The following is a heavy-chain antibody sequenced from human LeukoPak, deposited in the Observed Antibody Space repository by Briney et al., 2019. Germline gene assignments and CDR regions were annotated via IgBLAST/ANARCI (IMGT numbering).Heavy chain of an antibody. V-gene: IGHV3-7*01. CDR2: INHGGGER. CDR3: VAEYYDFSTGDN. D-gene: IGHD3-3*01. Sequence: PGGSLRLSCAASGFSISHYYMSWVRQAPGKGPEWVANINHGGGERVYVDSVKGRFTISRDNAKNSLYLQMNSLRAEDTAIYYCVAEYYDFSTGDNWGQGTLVTVSS. CDR1: GFSISHYY. J-gene: IGHJ4*02.